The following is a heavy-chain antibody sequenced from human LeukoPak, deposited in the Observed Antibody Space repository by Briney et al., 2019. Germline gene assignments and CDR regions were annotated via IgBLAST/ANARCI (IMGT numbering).Heavy chain of an antibody. V-gene: IGHV1-18*01. Sequence: GASVKVSCKTSGYTFTNYGISWVRQAPGQGLEWMGWVSTSNPHTNYAQKLQGRVTMTTDTSTSTAYMELRSLRSDDTAVYYCARLELGGYYFDYWGQGTLVTVSS. CDR2: VSTSNPHT. J-gene: IGHJ4*02. D-gene: IGHD3-10*01. CDR3: ARLELGGYYFDY. CDR1: GYTFTNYG.